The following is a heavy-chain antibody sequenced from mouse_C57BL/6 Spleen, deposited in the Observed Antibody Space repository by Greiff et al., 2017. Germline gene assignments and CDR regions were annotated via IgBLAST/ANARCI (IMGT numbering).Heavy chain of an antibody. CDR1: GFTFSSYT. V-gene: IGHV5-9*01. CDR3: ARHGGGGYYNAMDY. D-gene: IGHD2-2*01. CDR2: ISGGGGDP. Sequence: EVHLVESGGGLVKPGGSLKLSCAASGFTFSSYTMSWVRQTPEKRLEWVATISGGGGDPYYPASGKGRFTISRDNAKNTLYLQMSSLRSEDTALYYCARHGGGGYYNAMDYWGQGTSVTVSS. J-gene: IGHJ4*01.